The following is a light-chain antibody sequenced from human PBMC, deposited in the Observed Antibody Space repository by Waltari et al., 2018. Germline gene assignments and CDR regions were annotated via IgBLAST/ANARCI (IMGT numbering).Light chain of an antibody. CDR3: AHYGSSLWT. CDR1: QDVRRAH. J-gene: IGKJ1*01. CDR2: GAS. Sequence: DSLWTRSPGTLSLTPGEKATLSCRASQDVRRAHLAWYQHTPGQGPRLPSVGASRRATGIPESCSGTGSGTDFTLTIRRREPEEFALYYCAHYGSSLWTFGQGTKGEIK. V-gene: IGKV3-20*01.